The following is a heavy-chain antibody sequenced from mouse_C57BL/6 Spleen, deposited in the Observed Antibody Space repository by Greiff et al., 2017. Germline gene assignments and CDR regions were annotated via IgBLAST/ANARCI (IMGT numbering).Heavy chain of an antibody. Sequence: VKLVESGAELVKPGASVKISCKASGYAFSSYWMNWVKQRPGKGLEWIGQIYPGDGDTNYNGKFKGKATLTADKSSSTAYMQLSSLTSEDSAVYFCARRGLDDGYYWGQGTTLTVSS. V-gene: IGHV1-80*01. J-gene: IGHJ2*01. D-gene: IGHD2-3*01. CDR1: GYAFSSYW. CDR3: ARRGLDDGYY. CDR2: IYPGDGDT.